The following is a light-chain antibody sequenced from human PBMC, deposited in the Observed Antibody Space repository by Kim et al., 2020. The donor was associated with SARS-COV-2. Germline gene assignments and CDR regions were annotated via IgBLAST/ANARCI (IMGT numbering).Light chain of an antibody. CDR3: QQSYSTPFT. V-gene: IGKV1-39*01. Sequence: ASVGDRVTITCRASQSISSYLNWYQQKPGKAPKLLIYAASSLQSGVPSRFSDSGSGTDFTLTISSLQPEDFATYYCQQSYSTPFTFGPGTKVDIK. J-gene: IGKJ3*01. CDR2: AAS. CDR1: QSISSY.